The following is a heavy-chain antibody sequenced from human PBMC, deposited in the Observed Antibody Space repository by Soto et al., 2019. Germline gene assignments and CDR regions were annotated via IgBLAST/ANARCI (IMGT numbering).Heavy chain of an antibody. D-gene: IGHD5-18*01. CDR1: GYSFDGYW. CDR2: IDPSDSQT. V-gene: IGHV5-10-1*01. Sequence: GESLKISCKGSGYSFDGYWITCVRQKPGKGLEWMGLIDPSDSQTYYSPSFRGHVTISVTKSITTVFLQWSSLRASDTAMYYCARQIYGSDTGPNFQYYFDSWGQGTPVTVSS. CDR3: ARQIYGSDTGPNFQYYFDS. J-gene: IGHJ4*02.